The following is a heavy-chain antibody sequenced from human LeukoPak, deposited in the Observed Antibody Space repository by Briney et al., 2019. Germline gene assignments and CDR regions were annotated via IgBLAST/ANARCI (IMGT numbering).Heavy chain of an antibody. CDR2: IYPKDSET. Sequence: GESLKISCKGSGYSFSTYWIGWVRQMPGKGLEWMGIIYPKDSETRYSPSVQGQVTISADKSIGAAYLQWSSLKASDTATYYCARRFNFDSSGFRTPIFDYWGQGTLVTVSS. J-gene: IGHJ4*02. CDR1: GYSFSTYW. V-gene: IGHV5-51*01. CDR3: ARRFNFDSSGFRTPIFDY. D-gene: IGHD3-22*01.